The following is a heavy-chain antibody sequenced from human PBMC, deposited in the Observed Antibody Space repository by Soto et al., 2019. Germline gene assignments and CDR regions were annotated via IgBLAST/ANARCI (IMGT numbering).Heavy chain of an antibody. CDR3: ARGMVAYYDFWSGYSSYFDY. J-gene: IGHJ4*02. D-gene: IGHD3-3*01. Sequence: QVQLQESGPGLVKPSQTLSLTCTVSGGSISSGGYYWSWIRQHPGKGLEWIGYIYYSGSTYYNPSLKSRVTIAVDTSKNQCSLKLSSVTDADTAVYYCARGMVAYYDFWSGYSSYFDYWGQGTLVTVSS. CDR1: GGSISSGGYY. CDR2: IYYSGST. V-gene: IGHV4-31*03.